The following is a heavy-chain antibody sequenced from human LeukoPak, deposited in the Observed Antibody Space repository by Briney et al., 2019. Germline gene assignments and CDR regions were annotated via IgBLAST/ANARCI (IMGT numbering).Heavy chain of an antibody. V-gene: IGHV3-30*02. CDR1: GFTFSSYG. CDR3: AKYPTGTVTTLEDY. CDR2: IRYDGSNK. D-gene: IGHD4-17*01. Sequence: GRSLRLSCAASGFTFSSYGMHWVRQAPGKGLEWVAFIRYDGSNKYYADSVKGRFTISRDNSKNTLYLQMNSLRAEDTAVYYCAKYPTGTVTTLEDYWGQGTLVTVSS. J-gene: IGHJ4*02.